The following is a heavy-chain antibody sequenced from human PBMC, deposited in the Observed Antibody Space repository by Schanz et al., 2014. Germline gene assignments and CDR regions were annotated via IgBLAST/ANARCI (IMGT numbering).Heavy chain of an antibody. J-gene: IGHJ4*02. D-gene: IGHD3-10*01. CDR2: ISDSGDST. CDR1: GFTFSDYY. Sequence: QVQLVDSGGGLVKPGGSLRLSCAASGFTFSDYYMTWIRQAPGKGLEWVSDISDSGDSTHYADSVKGRFTISRDNAKNSLFLQMNSLSAEDTAVYYCTRGSGSRSYGWYYDSWGQGTLVTVSS. CDR3: TRGSGSRSYGWYYDS. V-gene: IGHV3-11*01.